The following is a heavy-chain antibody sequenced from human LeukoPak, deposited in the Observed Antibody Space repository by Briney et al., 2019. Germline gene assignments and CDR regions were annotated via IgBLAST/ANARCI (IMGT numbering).Heavy chain of an antibody. Sequence: GGSLRLSCAASGFTFGSYWMSWVRQAPGKGLEWVANIKRDGSQRYYVDSVKGRFTISRDNAKNSLYLQMIGLRVEDTALYYCARDRTVTTFDSWGQGTLVTVSS. CDR2: IKRDGSQR. CDR3: ARDRTVTTFDS. J-gene: IGHJ4*02. D-gene: IGHD4-17*01. V-gene: IGHV3-7*01. CDR1: GFTFGSYW.